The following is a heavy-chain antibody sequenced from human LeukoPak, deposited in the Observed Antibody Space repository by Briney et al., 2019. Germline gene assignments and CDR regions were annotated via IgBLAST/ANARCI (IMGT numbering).Heavy chain of an antibody. CDR1: GGSISSGGYY. CDR3: ARDVVGIAVQFDP. Sequence: SQTLSLTCTVSGGSISSGGYYWSWIRQHPGKGLEWIGYIYYSGSTYYNPSLKSRVTMSVDTSKNQFSLKLSSVTAADTAVYYCARDVVGIAVQFDPWGQGTLVTVSS. V-gene: IGHV4-31*03. D-gene: IGHD6-19*01. CDR2: IYYSGST. J-gene: IGHJ5*02.